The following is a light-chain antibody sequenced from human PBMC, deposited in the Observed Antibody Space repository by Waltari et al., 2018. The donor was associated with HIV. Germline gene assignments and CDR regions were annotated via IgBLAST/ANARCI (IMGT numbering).Light chain of an antibody. CDR3: QQYYSRPRT. V-gene: IGKV4-1*01. J-gene: IGKJ1*01. CDR1: QSVLCASNSKTY. CDR2: WAS. Sequence: DIVMTQSPHSLAVSLGEPATITCKSSQSVLCASNSKTYLAWYQQQPGQPPKILIYWASTGEAGVPDRCSGSGSGTNFTITISGLQAEDVALYYWQQYYSRPRTFGQGTKVEI.